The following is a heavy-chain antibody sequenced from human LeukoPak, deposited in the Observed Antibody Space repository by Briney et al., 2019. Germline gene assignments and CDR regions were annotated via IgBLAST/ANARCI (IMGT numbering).Heavy chain of an antibody. V-gene: IGHV4-30-2*01. CDR3: ARGRPANMAFDI. J-gene: IGHJ3*02. Sequence: SETLSLTCAVSGGSISSGGYSWGWIRQPPGKGLEWIGHISHSGSTYYNPSLKSRVSISLDRSKSQFSLNLTSVSGADTAVYFCARGRPANMAFDIWGQGTVVPVSS. CDR2: ISHSGST. CDR1: GGSISSGGYS. D-gene: IGHD6-25*01.